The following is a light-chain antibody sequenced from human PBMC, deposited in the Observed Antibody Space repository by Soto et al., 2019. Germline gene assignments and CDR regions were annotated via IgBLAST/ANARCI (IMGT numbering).Light chain of an antibody. J-gene: IGKJ1*01. V-gene: IGKV3-20*01. CDR3: QQYGSSRWT. CDR1: QSVSSNY. CDR2: GAS. Sequence: VVTQSPGSLSLSPGERATLSCRASQSVSSNYLALYQQKPGQAPRLLMYGASTRATGVPDRFSGSGSGADFTLTISRLEPEDFAVYYCQQYGSSRWTFGQGTKVDIK.